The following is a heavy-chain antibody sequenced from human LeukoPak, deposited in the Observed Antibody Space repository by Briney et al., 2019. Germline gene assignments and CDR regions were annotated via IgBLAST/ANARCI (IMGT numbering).Heavy chain of an antibody. Sequence: PGGSLRLSCAASGFTFSSYSMNWVRQAPGKGLEWVSSISSSSSYIYYADSVKGRFTISRDNAKNSLYLQMNSLRAEDTAVYYCARDQVTMEYGMDVWGQGTTVTVSS. CDR1: GFTFSSYS. V-gene: IGHV3-21*01. D-gene: IGHD3-10*01. CDR3: ARDQVTMEYGMDV. J-gene: IGHJ6*02. CDR2: ISSSSSYI.